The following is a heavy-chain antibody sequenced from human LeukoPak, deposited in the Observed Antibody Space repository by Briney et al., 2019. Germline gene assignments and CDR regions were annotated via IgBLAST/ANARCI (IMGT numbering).Heavy chain of an antibody. V-gene: IGHV1-8*01. CDR2: MNPNSGNT. Sequence: ASEKVSCKASGYTFTSYDINWVRQATGQGLEWMGWMNPNSGNTGYAQKFQGRVTMTRNTSISTAYMELSSLRSEDTAVYYCASNGGIAAAGTANDAFDIWGQGTMVTVSS. J-gene: IGHJ3*02. CDR1: GYTFTSYD. D-gene: IGHD6-13*01. CDR3: ASNGGIAAAGTANDAFDI.